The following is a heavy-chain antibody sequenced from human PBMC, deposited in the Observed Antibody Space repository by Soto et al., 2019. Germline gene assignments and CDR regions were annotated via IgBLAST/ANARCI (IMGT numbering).Heavy chain of an antibody. V-gene: IGHV1-2*04. CDR3: ARTLAPDIVAIEGLLGAYYYYGMDV. Sequence: ASVKVSCKASGYTFTGYYMHWVRQAPGQGLEWMGWINPNSGGTNYAQKFQGWVTMTRDTSISTAYMELSRLRSDDTAVYYCARTLAPDIVAIEGLLGAYYYYGMDVWGQGTTVTVSS. CDR1: GYTFTGYY. J-gene: IGHJ6*02. D-gene: IGHD5-12*01. CDR2: INPNSGGT.